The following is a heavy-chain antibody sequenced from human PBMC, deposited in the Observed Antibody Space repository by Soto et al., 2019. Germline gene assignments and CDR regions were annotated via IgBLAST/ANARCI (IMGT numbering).Heavy chain of an antibody. Sequence: GGSLRLSCAASGFTFRSYAMTWVRQAPGKGLEWVSAISDSGDSTYYADSVKGRFTISRDNSKNTLYLQMNSLRAEDTAVYYCAREGAARPDNYYYGMDVWGQGTTGTV. V-gene: IGHV3-23*01. CDR2: ISDSGDST. CDR1: GFTFRSYA. D-gene: IGHD6-6*01. J-gene: IGHJ6*02. CDR3: AREGAARPDNYYYGMDV.